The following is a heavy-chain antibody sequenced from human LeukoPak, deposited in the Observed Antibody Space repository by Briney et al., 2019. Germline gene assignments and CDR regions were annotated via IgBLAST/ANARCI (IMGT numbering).Heavy chain of an antibody. CDR1: GGSISREDYY. J-gene: IGHJ4*02. CDR3: ARDRGDYDIN. V-gene: IGHV4-30-4*01. D-gene: IGHD3-9*01. CDR2: IYYSEST. Sequence: SQTLSLTCTVCGGSISREDYYWSWIREPPGKALEWIGYIYYSESTYYNPSLKSRVTISVDTSKNQFSLKLSSVTAADTAVYYCARDRGDYDINWGQGTLVTVSS.